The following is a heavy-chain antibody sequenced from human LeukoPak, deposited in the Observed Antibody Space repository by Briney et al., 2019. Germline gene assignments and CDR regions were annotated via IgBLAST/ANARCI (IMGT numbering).Heavy chain of an antibody. D-gene: IGHD2-21*01. CDR1: GGTFSSYA. CDR2: IIPIFGTA. CDR3: ARICGGDCYWNWFDP. Sequence: SVKVSCKASGGTFSSYAISWVRQAPGQGLEWMGRIIPIFGTANYAQKFQGRVTITTDESTSTAYMELSSLRSEDTAVYYCARICGGDCYWNWFDPWGQGTLVTVSS. J-gene: IGHJ5*02. V-gene: IGHV1-69*05.